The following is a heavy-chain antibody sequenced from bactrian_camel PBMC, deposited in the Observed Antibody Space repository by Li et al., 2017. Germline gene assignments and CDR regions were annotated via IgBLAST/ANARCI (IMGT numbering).Heavy chain of an antibody. V-gene: IGHV3S57*01. CDR1: GYTYSSYC. D-gene: IGHD6*01. CDR3: AAECTISSAGHWTNYGY. Sequence: VQLVESGGGSVQAGGSLRLSCAASGYTYSSYCMGWFRQAPGKEREGVAVIDSDGLAKYADSVKGRFKISKDSVKKTLTLQMNSLKPEDTAMYYCAAECTISSAGHWTNYGYWGQGTQVTVS. J-gene: IGHJ6*01. CDR2: IDSDGLA.